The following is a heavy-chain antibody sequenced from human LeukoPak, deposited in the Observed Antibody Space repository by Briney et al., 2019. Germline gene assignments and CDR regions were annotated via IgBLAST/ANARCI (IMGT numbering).Heavy chain of an antibody. D-gene: IGHD3-3*01. CDR1: GLTFSNYE. CDR3: ARGRGITLFGVVIGYYMDV. J-gene: IGHJ6*03. Sequence: ASVKVSCKCSGLTFSNYEINWVRQAAGQGLELLGCINPNSSKTDHAQKFQGRVTITRDTSISTAYLELSSLRSEDTAVYYCARGRGITLFGVVIGYYMDVWGMGTTVTVSS. V-gene: IGHV1-8*03. CDR2: INPNSSKT.